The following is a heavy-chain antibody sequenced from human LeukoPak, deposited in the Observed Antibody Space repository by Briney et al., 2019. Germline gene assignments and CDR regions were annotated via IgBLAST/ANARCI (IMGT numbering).Heavy chain of an antibody. Sequence: GGSLRLSCAASGFTFSSYSMNWVRQAPGKGLEWVSSISSGSSYIYYTDSVKGRFTISRDNAKDLLYLQMNSLRAEDTAVYYCARDVSRISDYWGQGTLVTVSS. J-gene: IGHJ4*02. CDR3: ARDVSRISDY. D-gene: IGHD2-15*01. V-gene: IGHV3-21*01. CDR1: GFTFSSYS. CDR2: ISSGSSYI.